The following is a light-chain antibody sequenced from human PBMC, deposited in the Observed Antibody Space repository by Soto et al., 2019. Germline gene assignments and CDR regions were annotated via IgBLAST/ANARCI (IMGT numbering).Light chain of an antibody. CDR2: TVS. V-gene: IGKV2-30*01. CDR3: MQGTYWPPT. J-gene: IGKJ1*01. Sequence: DVVMTQSPPSLPVTLGPPASISCRSSQSVVYSDGNAYLTWFHQRPGQSPRRLIYTVSNRGSGVPDRVSVYGLGCYFTLKISWVEAENGGIYYCMQGTYWPPTFGQGTKVDI. CDR1: QSVVYSDGNAY.